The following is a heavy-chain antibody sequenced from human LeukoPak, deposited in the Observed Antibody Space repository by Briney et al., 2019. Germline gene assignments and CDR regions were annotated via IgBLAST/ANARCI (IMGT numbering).Heavy chain of an antibody. Sequence: GGSLRLSCAASGFTFNSYEMNWVRQAPGKGLEWVSYINSGGSAIYYADSVKGRFTISRDNAKNSLYLQMNSLIADDTAVYYCARGGSYVHYWGQGTLVTVSP. J-gene: IGHJ4*02. CDR2: INSGGSAI. D-gene: IGHD1-26*01. V-gene: IGHV3-48*03. CDR1: GFTFNSYE. CDR3: ARGGSYVHY.